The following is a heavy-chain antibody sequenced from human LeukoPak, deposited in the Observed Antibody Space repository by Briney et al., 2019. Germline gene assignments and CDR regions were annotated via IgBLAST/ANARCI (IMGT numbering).Heavy chain of an antibody. J-gene: IGHJ4*02. D-gene: IGHD5-12*01. Sequence: GASVKVSCKGSGYTFTSYAMHWVRQAPGQREERRGWMNACNGKTKYSQKFQGRLTITTDPSATTPYMELSSLSSEDPAVYYCARDRWLRPYYFDYWGQGTLVPVSS. V-gene: IGHV1-3*01. CDR1: GYTFTSYA. CDR2: MNACNGKT. CDR3: ARDRWLRPYYFDY.